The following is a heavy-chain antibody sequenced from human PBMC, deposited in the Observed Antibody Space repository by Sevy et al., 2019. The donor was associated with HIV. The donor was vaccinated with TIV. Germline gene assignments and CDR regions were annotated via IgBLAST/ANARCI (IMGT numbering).Heavy chain of an antibody. CDR2: INNSGST. CDR1: GASISSSGYY. J-gene: IGHJ4*02. Sequence: SETLSLTCTVSGASISSSGYYWGWIRQPPGKGLEWIARINNSGSTFYNPSPKSRVTISADTSKNQFSLDLNSVTAADTAIYYCAGPILTYNNGWSYYDYWGQGTVVTVSS. D-gene: IGHD6-19*01. V-gene: IGHV4-39*01. CDR3: AGPILTYNNGWSYYDY.